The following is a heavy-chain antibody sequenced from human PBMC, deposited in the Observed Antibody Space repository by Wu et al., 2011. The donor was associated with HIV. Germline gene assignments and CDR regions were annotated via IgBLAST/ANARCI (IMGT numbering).Heavy chain of an antibody. CDR1: GGTFSSYA. Sequence: QVQLVQSGAEVKKPGSSVKVSCTASGGTFSSYAISWVRQAPGQGLEWMGRIIPIFGTPNYAQKFQGRVTITADESTSTAYMELSNLRSDDTAVYYCAARSRDRLTFWGQGTLVTVSS. CDR2: IIPIFGTP. CDR3: AARSRDRLTF. J-gene: IGHJ1*01. V-gene: IGHV1-69*15.